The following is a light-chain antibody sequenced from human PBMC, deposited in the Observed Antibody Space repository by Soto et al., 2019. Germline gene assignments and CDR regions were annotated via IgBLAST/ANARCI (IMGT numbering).Light chain of an antibody. CDR3: QQYGGSPRT. J-gene: IGKJ1*01. CDR2: GAS. V-gene: IGKV3-15*01. CDR1: QSVSSN. Sequence: EIVMRQSPVTLSVSPGERATVSCRASQSVSSNLAWYQQKPGQAPRLLIYGASTRATGIPARFSGSGSGTEFTLTISRLEPEDFAVYYCQQYGGSPRTFGQGTKV.